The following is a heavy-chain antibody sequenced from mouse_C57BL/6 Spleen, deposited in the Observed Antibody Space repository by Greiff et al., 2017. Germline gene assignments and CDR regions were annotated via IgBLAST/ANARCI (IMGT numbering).Heavy chain of an antibody. J-gene: IGHJ2*01. CDR2: ISYDGSN. CDR3: ARGYYDYPFDY. D-gene: IGHD2-4*01. Sequence: EVKLVESGPGLVKPSQSLSLTCSVTGYSITSGYYWNWIRQFPGNKLEWMGYISYDGSNNYNPSLKNRISITRDTSKNQFFLKLNSVTTEDTATYYCARGYYDYPFDYWGQGTTLTVSS. V-gene: IGHV3-6*01. CDR1: GYSITSGYY.